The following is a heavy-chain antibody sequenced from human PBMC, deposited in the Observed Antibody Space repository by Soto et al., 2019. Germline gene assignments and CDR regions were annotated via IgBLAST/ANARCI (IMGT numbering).Heavy chain of an antibody. CDR3: VKGGWLDV. V-gene: IGHV3-23*01. CDR1: GFSFSSYK. CDR2: INPSSGTT. D-gene: IGHD2-15*01. J-gene: IGHJ6*02. Sequence: PGRSLRLSCGASGFSFSSYKMTWARQAPGKGLEWVAFINPSSGTTHYADSVKGRFTISRDNSKDTLYLQLSSLRVEDTAVYYCVKGGWLDVWGQGTTVTVSS.